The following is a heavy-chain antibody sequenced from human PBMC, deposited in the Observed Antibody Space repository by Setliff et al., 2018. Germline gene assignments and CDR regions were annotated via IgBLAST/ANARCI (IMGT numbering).Heavy chain of an antibody. V-gene: IGHV3-15*07. CDR3: TTDPSPTFGGVIGAAFDI. CDR2: IKGKNDGLAT. J-gene: IGHJ3*02. CDR1: GFTVSTAW. D-gene: IGHD3-16*01. Sequence: GGSLRLSCAASGFTVSTAWMNWVRQAPGKGLEWVGRIKGKNDGLATDYAAPVKGRFTISRDDSKNTLYLQMNSLKTEDTDVYYCTTDPSPTFGGVIGAAFDIWGQGTMVTVSS.